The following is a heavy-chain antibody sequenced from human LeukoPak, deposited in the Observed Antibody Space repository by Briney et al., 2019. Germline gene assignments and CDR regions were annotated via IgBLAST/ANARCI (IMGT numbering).Heavy chain of an antibody. CDR3: ARAGYCSSTSCYIAWYFDL. Sequence: SETLSLTCTVSGGSISSSDYYWSWIRQPPGKGLEWIGYIYYSGSTYYNPSLKSRVTISVDTSKNQFSLKLSSVTAADTAVYYCARAGYCSSTSCYIAWYFDLWGRGTLVTVSS. CDR1: GGSISSSDYY. CDR2: IYYSGST. V-gene: IGHV4-30-4*08. D-gene: IGHD2-2*02. J-gene: IGHJ2*01.